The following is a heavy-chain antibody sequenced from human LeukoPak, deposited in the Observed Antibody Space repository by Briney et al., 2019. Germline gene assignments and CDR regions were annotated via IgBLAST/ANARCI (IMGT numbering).Heavy chain of an antibody. CDR3: ARDPCSTSCYRGGYYYYYMDV. CDR1: GYTFTSYG. Sequence: ASVKVSCKASGYTFTSYGISWVRQAPGQGLEWMGWISAYNGNTNYAQKLQGRVTMTTDTSTSTAYMELRSLRSDDTAVYYCARDPCSTSCYRGGYYYYYMDVWGKGTTVTVSS. CDR2: ISAYNGNT. D-gene: IGHD2-2*02. J-gene: IGHJ6*03. V-gene: IGHV1-18*01.